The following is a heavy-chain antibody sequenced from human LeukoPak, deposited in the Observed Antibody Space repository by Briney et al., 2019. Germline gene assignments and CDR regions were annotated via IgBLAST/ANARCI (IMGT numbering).Heavy chain of an antibody. D-gene: IGHD1-20*01. CDR1: GFTFSDYY. J-gene: IGHJ4*02. CDR2: ISGSSSYT. V-gene: IGHV3-11*06. CDR3: ARGPFITGTTNVDY. Sequence: PGGSLRLSCAASGFTFSDYYMSWIRQAPGKGLEWVSYISGSSSYTNYADSVKGRFTISRDNAKNSLYLQMNSLRAEDTAVYYCARGPFITGTTNVDYWGQGTLVTVSS.